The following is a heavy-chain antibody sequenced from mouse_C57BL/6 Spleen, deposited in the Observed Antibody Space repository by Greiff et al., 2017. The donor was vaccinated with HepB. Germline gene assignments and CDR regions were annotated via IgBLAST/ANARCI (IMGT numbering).Heavy chain of an antibody. J-gene: IGHJ4*01. V-gene: IGHV1-26*01. CDR3: ARWRDYDPYYAMDY. CDR2: INPNNGGT. Sequence: VQLQQSGPELVKPGASVKISCKASGYTFTDYYMNWVKQSHGKSLEWIGDINPNNGGTSYNQKFKGKATLTVDKSSSTAYMERRSLTSEDSAVYYCARWRDYDPYYAMDYWGQGTSVTVSS. D-gene: IGHD2-4*01. CDR1: GYTFTDYY.